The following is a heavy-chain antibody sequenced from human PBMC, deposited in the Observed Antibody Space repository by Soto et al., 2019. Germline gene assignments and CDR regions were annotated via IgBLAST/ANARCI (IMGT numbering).Heavy chain of an antibody. D-gene: IGHD3-9*01. CDR3: ARQGELRYFDWLLYTFEI. J-gene: IGHJ3*02. CDR2: IYYSGST. CDR1: GGSISSSSYY. V-gene: IGHV4-39*01. Sequence: SETLSLTCTFSGGSISSSSYYWGWIRQPPGKRLEWIESIYYSGSTYYNPSLKSRVTISVDTSKNQFSLKLSSVTAADTAVYYCARQGELRYFDWLLYTFEIWGQGTMVT.